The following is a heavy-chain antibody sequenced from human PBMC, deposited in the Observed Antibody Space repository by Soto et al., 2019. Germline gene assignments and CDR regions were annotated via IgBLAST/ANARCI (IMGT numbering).Heavy chain of an antibody. CDR2: IYYSGST. CDR1: GVSISSYY. CDR3: ASTAHSSGWYSGGFDY. D-gene: IGHD6-19*01. Sequence: SETLSLTCTVSGVSISSYYWSWIRQPPGKGLEWIGYIYYSGSTNYNPSLKSRVTISVDTSKNQFSLKLSSVTAADTAVYYCASTAHSSGWYSGGFDYWGQGTLVTVSS. V-gene: IGHV4-59*01. J-gene: IGHJ4*02.